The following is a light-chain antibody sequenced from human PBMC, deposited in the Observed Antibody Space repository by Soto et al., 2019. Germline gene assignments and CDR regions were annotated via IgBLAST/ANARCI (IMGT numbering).Light chain of an antibody. CDR2: NNI. CDR3: QSYDTMLSGPGV. CDR1: SSNIGAGYD. J-gene: IGLJ2*01. V-gene: IGLV1-40*01. Sequence: QSVLTQPPSVSGAPGQRVTISCTGSSSNIGAGYDVHWYQQLPGTAPKLLIYNNINRPSGVPDRVSGSKSGTSASLAITGXXXXXXXXXYCQSYDTMLSGPGVFGGGTKLTVL.